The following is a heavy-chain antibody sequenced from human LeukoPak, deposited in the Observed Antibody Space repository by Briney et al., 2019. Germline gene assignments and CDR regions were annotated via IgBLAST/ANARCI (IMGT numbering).Heavy chain of an antibody. CDR1: GDSITIYW. CDR2: IYYSGSTT. D-gene: IGHD1-1*01. Sequence: KPAETLSLTCTVSGDSITIYWWSWMREPPGGGREWIGYIYYSGSTTNYNPSLRGRATISVDASKSQFSLRLRSVRAGDTAVYYCARVGDWNDLVDWGEGTLVSVS. CDR3: ARVGDWNDLVD. J-gene: IGHJ4*02. V-gene: IGHV4-59*01.